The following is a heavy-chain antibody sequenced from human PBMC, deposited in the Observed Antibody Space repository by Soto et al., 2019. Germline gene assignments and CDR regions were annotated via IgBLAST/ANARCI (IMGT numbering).Heavy chain of an antibody. Sequence: GGSLRLSCAASGITFSDYYMSWIRQAPGKGLEWISYISSSGNTIYYADSVKGRFTISRDNAKKSLFLQMNSLRAEDTAVYYCATASGMPGVAVAAALDYWGQGTLVTVSS. CDR1: GITFSDYY. CDR3: ATASGMPGVAVAAALDY. D-gene: IGHD6-19*01. J-gene: IGHJ4*02. CDR2: ISSSGNTI. V-gene: IGHV3-11*01.